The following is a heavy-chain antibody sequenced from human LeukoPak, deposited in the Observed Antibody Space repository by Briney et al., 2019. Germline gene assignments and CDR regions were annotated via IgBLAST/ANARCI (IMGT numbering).Heavy chain of an antibody. J-gene: IGHJ4*02. Sequence: GASVKVSCKASGYTFTSHGISWVRQAPGQGLEWMGWISVYRGNTHSSQKFQGRVTMTTDTSTSTAYMELRSLTSDDTAVYYCARGDIPHYYGSGRLHYWGQGTLVTVSS. CDR1: GYTFTSHG. D-gene: IGHD3-10*01. CDR3: ARGDIPHYYGSGRLHY. V-gene: IGHV1-18*01. CDR2: ISVYRGNT.